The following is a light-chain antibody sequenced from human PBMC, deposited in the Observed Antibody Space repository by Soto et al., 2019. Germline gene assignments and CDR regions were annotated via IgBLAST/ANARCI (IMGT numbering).Light chain of an antibody. J-gene: IGKJ1*01. CDR1: QSISTY. CDR2: TAS. V-gene: IGKV1-39*01. CDR3: QQSYSRPRT. Sequence: DIQMTQSPSSRSASAGERVTLTCRASQSISTYLNWYQQKPGKAPDLLIYTASNLESGVPSRFSGSGSGTDFTLTISSLQPEDFATYFCQQSYSRPRTFGQGTKVDIK.